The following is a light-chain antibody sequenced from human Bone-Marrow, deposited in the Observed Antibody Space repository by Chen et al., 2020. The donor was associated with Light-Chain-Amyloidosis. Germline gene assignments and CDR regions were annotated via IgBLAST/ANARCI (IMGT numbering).Light chain of an antibody. V-gene: IGKV1-6*02. CDR3: LQDYSYPHT. Sequence: ALQMTQSPSSLSAFVGDRVTITCRASQAIRSDLGWYQQKPGKAPNLLIYSASTVQTGVPSRFSGSGSGTNFTLTISSLQPEDFATYYCLQDYSYPHTFGQGTKLEI. J-gene: IGKJ2*01. CDR1: QAIRSD. CDR2: SAS.